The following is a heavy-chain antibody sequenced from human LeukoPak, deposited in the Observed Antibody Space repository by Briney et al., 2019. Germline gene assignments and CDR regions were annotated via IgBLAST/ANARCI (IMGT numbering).Heavy chain of an antibody. V-gene: IGHV1-2*02. J-gene: IGHJ6*02. CDR2: INPNSGGT. D-gene: IGHD3-3*01. CDR1: GYTFTGYY. CDR3: ARERRWFLETLYYYGMDV. Sequence: ASVKVSCKASGYTFTGYYMHWVRQAPVQGVEWMGWINPNSGGTNYAQKFQSRVTMTRDTSISTAYMELSRLRSDDTAVYYCARERRWFLETLYYYGMDVWGQGTTVTVSS.